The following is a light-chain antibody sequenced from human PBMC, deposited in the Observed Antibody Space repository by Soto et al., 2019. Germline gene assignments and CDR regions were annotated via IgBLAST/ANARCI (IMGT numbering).Light chain of an antibody. J-gene: IGLJ1*01. Sequence: QAVLTEPPSGSGTPGQRVTISCSGSSSNVGGNPVNWYQHVPTTAPKLLIYTNTQRPSGVPDRFSGSKSGTSASLAISGLQSEHEADYYCASWDDSLNGPVFGTGTKVTVL. CDR3: ASWDDSLNGPV. V-gene: IGLV1-44*01. CDR2: TNT. CDR1: SSNVGGNP.